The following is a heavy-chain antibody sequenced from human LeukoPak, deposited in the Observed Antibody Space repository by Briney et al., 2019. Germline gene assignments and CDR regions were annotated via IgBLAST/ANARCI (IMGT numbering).Heavy chain of an antibody. V-gene: IGHV1-24*01. CDR1: GYTLTELS. CDR2: FDPEDGET. D-gene: IGHD6-13*01. J-gene: IGHJ4*02. CDR3: ATDLQSGDSSSWPRS. Sequence: GASVKVSCKVSGYTLTELSMHWVRQAPGKGLEWMGGFDPEDGETIYAQKFQGRVTMTEDTSTDTAYVELSSLRSEDTAVYYCATDLQSGDSSSWPRSWGQGTLVTVSS.